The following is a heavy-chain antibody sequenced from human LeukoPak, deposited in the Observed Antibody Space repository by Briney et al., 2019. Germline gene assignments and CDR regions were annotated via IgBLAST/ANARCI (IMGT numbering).Heavy chain of an antibody. J-gene: IGHJ4*02. V-gene: IGHV4-39*01. D-gene: IGHD3-3*01. CDR2: IYYSGST. CDR1: GGSISGSNYY. CDR3: ARRASLEWLLPYYFDY. Sequence: SETLSLTCTVSGGSISGSNYYWGWIRQPPGKGLEWIGSIYYSGSTYYNPSLKSRVTISVDTSKNQFSLKLSSVTAADTAVYYCARRASLEWLLPYYFDYWGQGTLVTVSS.